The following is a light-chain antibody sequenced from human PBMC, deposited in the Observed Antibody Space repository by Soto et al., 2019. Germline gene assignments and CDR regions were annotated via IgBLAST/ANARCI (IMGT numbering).Light chain of an antibody. CDR3: ALYLGSGHMV. Sequence: QAVVTQEPSFSVSPGGTVTLTCGLTSGSVSILSYPRWYQQTPGQPPRTLIYSTNTRSSGVPDRFSGSILGTKAALTLAGAQAEDDSHYYCALYLGSGHMVFGGGTQLTV. J-gene: IGLJ3*02. V-gene: IGLV8-61*01. CDR1: SGSVSILSY. CDR2: STN.